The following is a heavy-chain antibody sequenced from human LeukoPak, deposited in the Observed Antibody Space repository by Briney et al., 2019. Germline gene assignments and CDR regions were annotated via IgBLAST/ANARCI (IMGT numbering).Heavy chain of an antibody. CDR3: ARDLVTDPTGDWFDP. V-gene: IGHV3-7*01. J-gene: IGHJ5*02. CDR2: IKYDGIEN. CDR1: GFTFSTYW. Sequence: GRSLRLSCAASGFTFSTYWMAWVRQAPGKWLEWVANIKYDGIENYYVDSVKGRFTISRDNAKKSLYLQMNSLRDEDTAVYYCARDLVTDPTGDWFDPWGQGTLVTVSS. D-gene: IGHD2-2*01.